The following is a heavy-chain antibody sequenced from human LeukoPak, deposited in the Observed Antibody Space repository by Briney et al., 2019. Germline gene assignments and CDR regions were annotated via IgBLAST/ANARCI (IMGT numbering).Heavy chain of an antibody. CDR1: GFTFSRNS. V-gene: IGHV3-9*01. Sequence: GGSLRLSCAASGFTFSRNSMNWVRRAPGKGLEWVSGISWNSGSIGYADSVKGRFTISRDNAKNSLYLQMNSLRAEDTALYYCAKDRESIAAGGGDYWGQGTLVTVSS. J-gene: IGHJ4*02. D-gene: IGHD6-13*01. CDR2: ISWNSGSI. CDR3: AKDRESIAAGGGDY.